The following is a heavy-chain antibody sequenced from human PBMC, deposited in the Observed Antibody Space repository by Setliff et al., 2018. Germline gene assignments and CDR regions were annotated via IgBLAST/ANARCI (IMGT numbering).Heavy chain of an antibody. CDR2: IIPIFGTA. D-gene: IGHD3-22*01. J-gene: IGHJ4*02. V-gene: IGHV1-69*05. CDR3: ARDLRYYYDSSGYGKVFGY. CDR1: GGTFSSYA. Sequence: ASVKVSCKASGGTFSSYAISWVRQAPGQGLEWMGGIIPIFGTANYAQKFQGRVTMTTDTSTSTAYMELRSLRSDDTAVYYCARDLRYYYDSSGYGKVFGYWGQGTLVTVSS.